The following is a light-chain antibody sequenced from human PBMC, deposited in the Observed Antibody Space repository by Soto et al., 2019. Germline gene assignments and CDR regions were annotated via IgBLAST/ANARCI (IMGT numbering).Light chain of an antibody. CDR3: CSYAGSSTAVV. V-gene: IGLV2-23*01. Sequence: QSVLTQPASVSGSPGQSITISCTGTSSDVGSYNLFSWYQQHPGKAPKLMIYEGSKRPSGVSNRFSGSKSGNTASLTISGLQAEDEADYYCCSYAGSSTAVVFGGGTKLTVL. CDR2: EGS. CDR1: SSDVGSYNL. J-gene: IGLJ2*01.